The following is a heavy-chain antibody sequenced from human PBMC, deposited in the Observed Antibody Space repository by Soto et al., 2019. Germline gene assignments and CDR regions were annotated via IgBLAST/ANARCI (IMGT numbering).Heavy chain of an antibody. CDR2: IYYSGST. Sequence: PSETLSLTCTVSGGSISSGDYYWSWIRQPPGKGLEWIGYIYYSGSTYYNPSLKSRVTISVDTSKNQFSLKLSSVTAADTAVYYCARRGYDILTGYSLLFDYWGQGTLVTVSS. CDR1: GGSISSGDYY. D-gene: IGHD3-9*01. CDR3: ARRGYDILTGYSLLFDY. V-gene: IGHV4-30-4*01. J-gene: IGHJ4*02.